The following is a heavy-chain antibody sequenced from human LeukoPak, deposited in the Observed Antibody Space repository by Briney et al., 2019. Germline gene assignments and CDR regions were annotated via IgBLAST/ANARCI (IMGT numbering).Heavy chain of an antibody. CDR1: GASIRSYF. CDR3: ARGLVLATDDAFDI. V-gene: IGHV4-59*01. J-gene: IGHJ3*02. Sequence: PSETLSLTCSVSGASIRSYFWSWIRQSPGKGLEWIGYVYDNDISNFNPSLESRVTILVDMSKSQFSLKLRSVTAADTAVYYCARGLVLATDDAFDIWGPGTMVTVSS. D-gene: IGHD5-12*01. CDR2: VYDNDIS.